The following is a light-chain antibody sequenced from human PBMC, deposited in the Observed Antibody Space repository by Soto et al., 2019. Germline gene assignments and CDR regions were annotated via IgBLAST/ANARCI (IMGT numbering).Light chain of an antibody. CDR3: QQYGSSLPIT. CDR1: QSVSRSY. V-gene: IGKV3D-20*01. J-gene: IGKJ5*01. CDR2: DAS. Sequence: EIVLTQSPATLSLSPGERATLSCGASQSVSRSYLAWYQQKPGLAPRLLIYDASSRATGIPDRFSGSGSGTDFTLTISRLEPEDFAVYYCQQYGSSLPITFGQGTRLEI.